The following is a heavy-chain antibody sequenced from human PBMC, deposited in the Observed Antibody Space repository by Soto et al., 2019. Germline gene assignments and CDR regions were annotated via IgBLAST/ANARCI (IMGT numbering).Heavy chain of an antibody. V-gene: IGHV1-69*10. CDR1: VCTFRSYA. CDR2: IIPILGIA. D-gene: IGHD3-22*01. CDR3: ATNYYDSSGYYYGAFDI. Sequence: SSVQVSCKASVCTFRSYALRWVRQAPGQELDGVGWIIPILGIANYAQKFQGRVPITADKSTSTAYIELSSLRAEDTAVYYCATNYYDSSGYYYGAFDIWGQGTMVTVSS. J-gene: IGHJ3*02.